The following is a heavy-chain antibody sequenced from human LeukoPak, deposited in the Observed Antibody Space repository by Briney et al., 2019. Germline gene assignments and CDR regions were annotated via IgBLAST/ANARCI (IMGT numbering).Heavy chain of an antibody. CDR2: MNPNSGNK. CDR3: ARGPQWRGDYYYMDV. D-gene: IGHD6-19*01. CDR1: VYSFTNFD. Sequence: GASVTVSFKSSVYSFTNFDINWVRQAPGQGLEWMGWMNPNSGNKGYAQKFQGRVTMTMNTSITTAYMELSSLRSEDTAVYYCARGPQWRGDYYYMDVWGRGTTVTVSS. J-gene: IGHJ6*03. V-gene: IGHV1-8*01.